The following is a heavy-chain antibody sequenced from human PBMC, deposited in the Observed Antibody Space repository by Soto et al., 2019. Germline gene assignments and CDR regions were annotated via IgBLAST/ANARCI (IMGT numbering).Heavy chain of an antibody. CDR2: ISGSGRST. D-gene: IGHD2-2*01. CDR3: AKDREYQLQPSDY. Sequence: VQLLESGGGLVQPGGSLRLSCAASGFTFTSYAMNWVRQAPGKGLEWVSGISGSGRSTYYADSVEGRFTVSRNNSKNTLNLQINSLRVEDTAVYYCAKDREYQLQPSDYWGQGTLVTVSS. CDR1: GFTFTSYA. J-gene: IGHJ4*02. V-gene: IGHV3-23*01.